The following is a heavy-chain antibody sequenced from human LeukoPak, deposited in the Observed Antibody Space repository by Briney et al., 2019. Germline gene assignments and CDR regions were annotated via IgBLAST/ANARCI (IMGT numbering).Heavy chain of an antibody. Sequence: SQTLSLTCTVSGGSISSGSYYWSWIRQPAGKGLEWIGRIYTSGSTNYNPSLKSRVTISVDTSKNQFSLKLSSVTAADTAVYYCARATYYDSSGPAYYYYYMDVWGKGTAVTVSS. V-gene: IGHV4-61*02. CDR3: ARATYYDSSGPAYYYYYMDV. CDR2: IYTSGST. CDR1: GGSISSGSYY. J-gene: IGHJ6*03. D-gene: IGHD3-22*01.